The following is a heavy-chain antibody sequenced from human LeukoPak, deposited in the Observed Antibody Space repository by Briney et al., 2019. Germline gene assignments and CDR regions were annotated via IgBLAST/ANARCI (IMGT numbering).Heavy chain of an antibody. CDR2: ISSSSSYI. Sequence: RGSLRLSCAASGFTFSSYSMNWVRQAPGKGLEWVSSISSSSSYIYYAESVKGRFTISRDNAKNSLYLQMNSLRAEDTALYYCARQSYGSFLYYFDQWGQGTLVPVSS. J-gene: IGHJ4*02. D-gene: IGHD3-10*01. CDR3: ARQSYGSFLYYFDQ. V-gene: IGHV3-21*01. CDR1: GFTFSSYS.